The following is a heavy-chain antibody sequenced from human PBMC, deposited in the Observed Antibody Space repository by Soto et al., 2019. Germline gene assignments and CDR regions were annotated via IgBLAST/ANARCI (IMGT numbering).Heavy chain of an antibody. D-gene: IGHD5-18*01. CDR1: GYTFTSYY. CDR2: INPSGGST. Sequence: ASVKVSCKASGYTFTSYYMHWVRQAPGQGLEWMGIINPSGGSTSYAQKFRGRVTMTRDTSTSTVYMELSSLRSEDTAVYYCAGDLYSYGYTWALDYWGQGTLVTVSS. CDR3: AGDLYSYGYTWALDY. V-gene: IGHV1-46*01. J-gene: IGHJ4*02.